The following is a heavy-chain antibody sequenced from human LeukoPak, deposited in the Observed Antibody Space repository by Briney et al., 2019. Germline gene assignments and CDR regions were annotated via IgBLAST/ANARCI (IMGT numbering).Heavy chain of an antibody. D-gene: IGHD3-22*01. J-gene: IGHJ4*02. CDR2: INPNSGGT. CDR3: ARDTYYYDSSGYRFDY. CDR1: GYTFTGYY. Sequence: ASVKVSCKASGYTFTGYYMHWVRQAPGQGLEWMGWINPNSGGTNYAQKFQGRVTMTRDTSISTAYMELSRLRSDDTAVYYCARDTYYYDSSGYRFDYWGQGTLVTVSS. V-gene: IGHV1-2*02.